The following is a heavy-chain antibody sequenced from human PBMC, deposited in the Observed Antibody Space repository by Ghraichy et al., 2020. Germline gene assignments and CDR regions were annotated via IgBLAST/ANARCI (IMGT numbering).Heavy chain of an antibody. CDR1: GYSISSGYY. CDR2: IYHSGST. V-gene: IGHV4-38-2*02. CDR3: AREVTMRRFFDY. D-gene: IGHD3-22*01. J-gene: IGHJ4*02. Sequence: SETLSLTCTVSGYSISSGYYWGWIRQPPGKGMEWIGSIYHSGSTYYNPSLKSRVTISVDTSKNQFSLKLSSVTAADTAVYYCAREVTMRRFFDYWGQGTLVTVSS.